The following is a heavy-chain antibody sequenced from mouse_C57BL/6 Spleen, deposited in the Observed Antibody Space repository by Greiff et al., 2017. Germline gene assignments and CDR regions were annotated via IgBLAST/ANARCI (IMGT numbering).Heavy chain of an antibody. CDR2: ISDGGSYT. D-gene: IGHD2-4*01. Sequence: VQVVESGGGLVKPGGSLKLSCAASGFTFSSYAMSWVRQTPEKRLEWVATISDGGSYTYYPDNVKGRFTISRDNAKNNLYLQMSHLKSEDTAMYYCAREGKYDYPLYLDYWGQGTTLTVSS. CDR1: GFTFSSYA. V-gene: IGHV5-4*01. CDR3: AREGKYDYPLYLDY. J-gene: IGHJ2*01.